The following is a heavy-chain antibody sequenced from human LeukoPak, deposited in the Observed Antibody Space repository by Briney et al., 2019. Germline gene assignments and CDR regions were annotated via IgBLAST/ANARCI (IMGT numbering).Heavy chain of an antibody. CDR2: ISGTGGST. V-gene: IGHV3-23*01. J-gene: IGHJ1*01. CDR1: GFIFSSYA. D-gene: IGHD4-17*01. CDR3: AKEIYGDSTGGRFQH. Sequence: GGSLRLSCAASGFIFSSYAIHWVRQAPGKGLEWVSVISGTGGSTYYADSVKGRFTISRDNSKNTLYLQMNSLRVEDTAVYYCAKEIYGDSTGGRFQHWGQGTLVTVSS.